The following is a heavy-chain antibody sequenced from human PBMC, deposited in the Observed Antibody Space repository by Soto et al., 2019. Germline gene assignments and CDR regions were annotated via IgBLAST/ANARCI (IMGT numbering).Heavy chain of an antibody. CDR3: ARVDLYSSSSGRSGGIDY. V-gene: IGHV4-59*01. D-gene: IGHD6-6*01. CDR1: GGSISSYY. Sequence: SETLSLTCTVSGGSISSYYWSWIRQPPGKGLEWIGYIYYSGSTNYNPSLKSRVTISVDTSKNQFSLKLSSVTAADTAVYYCARVDLYSSSSGRSGGIDYWGQGTLVTVSS. J-gene: IGHJ4*02. CDR2: IYYSGST.